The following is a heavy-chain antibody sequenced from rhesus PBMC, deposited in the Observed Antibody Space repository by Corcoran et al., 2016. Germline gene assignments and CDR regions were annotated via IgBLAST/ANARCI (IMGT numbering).Heavy chain of an antibody. CDR2: IYGISACT. V-gene: IGHV4S9*01. D-gene: IGHD6-25*01. Sequence: QVQLQESGPGLVKPSATLSLTCAVAGGCITDYYDWNWIRQPPGKGLEWIGNIYGISACTYYNPSLKIRVTISKDTSKNQFFLMLNSVTAADTAVYYCASGISSLYNRFDVWGPGVLVTVSS. J-gene: IGHJ5-1*01. CDR1: GGCITDYYD. CDR3: ASGISSLYNRFDV.